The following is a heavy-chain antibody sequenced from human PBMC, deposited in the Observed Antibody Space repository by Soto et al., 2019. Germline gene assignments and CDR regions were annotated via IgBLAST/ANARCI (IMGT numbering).Heavy chain of an antibody. V-gene: IGHV3-23*01. J-gene: IGHJ1*01. D-gene: IGHD6-13*01. CDR3: AKEAGIAVAGTNDYVQH. Sequence: EVQVLESGGGLVQPGGSLRLSCAASGFTFSTYALTWVRRAPGKGLEWVSAVSGSGDSTNYADSVKGRFSISRDNSKNTLYLQMNSLRAEDTAVYYCAKEAGIAVAGTNDYVQHWGQGTLVTVSS. CDR2: VSGSGDST. CDR1: GFTFSTYA.